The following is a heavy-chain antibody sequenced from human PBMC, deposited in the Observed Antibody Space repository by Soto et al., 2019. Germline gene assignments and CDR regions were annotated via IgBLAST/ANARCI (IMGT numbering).Heavy chain of an antibody. D-gene: IGHD3-22*01. CDR1: GASMSEYF. CDR3: ARDYYDSSGYYSFDY. J-gene: IGHJ4*02. Sequence: SETLSLTCTVSGASMSEYFWSWIRQSPGKGLEWIGYIYYSGSTNYNPSLKSRVTISVDTSKNQFSLKLSSVTAADTAVYYCARDYYDSSGYYSFDYWGQGTLVTVSS. V-gene: IGHV4-59*01. CDR2: IYYSGST.